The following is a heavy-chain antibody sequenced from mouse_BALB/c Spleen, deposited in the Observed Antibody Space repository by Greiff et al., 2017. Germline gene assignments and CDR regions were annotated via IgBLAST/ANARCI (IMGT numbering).Heavy chain of an antibody. CDR2: ISSGSSTI. CDR3: ARDYYGAWFAY. CDR1: GFTFSSFG. V-gene: IGHV5-17*02. D-gene: IGHD1-1*01. Sequence: EVHLVESGGGLVQPGGSRKLSCAASGFTFSSFGMHWVRQAPEKGLEWVAYISSGSSTIYYADTVKGRFTISRDNPKNTLFLQMTSLRSEDTAMYYCARDYYGAWFAYWGQGTLVTVSA. J-gene: IGHJ3*01.